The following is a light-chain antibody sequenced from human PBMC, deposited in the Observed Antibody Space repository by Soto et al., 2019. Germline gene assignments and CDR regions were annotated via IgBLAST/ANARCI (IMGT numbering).Light chain of an antibody. CDR2: EVS. Sequence: QSALTQPASVSGSPGQSITISCTGTSSDVGGYPYVSWYQHHPGKAPKLIIYEVSNRPSGVSNRFSGSKSGNTASLTISGLQAEDEAAYYCSSYTSTSSLVVFGGGTKLTVL. V-gene: IGLV2-14*01. J-gene: IGLJ3*02. CDR1: SSDVGGYPY. CDR3: SSYTSTSSLVV.